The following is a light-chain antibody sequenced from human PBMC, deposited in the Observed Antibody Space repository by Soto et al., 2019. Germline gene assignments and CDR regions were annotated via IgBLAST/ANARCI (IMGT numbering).Light chain of an antibody. V-gene: IGKV1-39*01. Sequence: DIQMTQSPSSLSASVGDRVTITCRASQSISSYLNWYQQKPGKAPNLLIYAASSLRSGVSSRFSGSGSGTDFSLTISSLQPEDFATYYCPQSYITPLTFGGGTKVEIK. CDR2: AAS. J-gene: IGKJ4*02. CDR1: QSISSY. CDR3: PQSYITPLT.